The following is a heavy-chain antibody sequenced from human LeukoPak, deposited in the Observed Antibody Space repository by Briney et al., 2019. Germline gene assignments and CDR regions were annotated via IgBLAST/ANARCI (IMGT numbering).Heavy chain of an antibody. Sequence: GGSLRLSCAASGFTFSSYGMSWVRQAPGKGLEWVSAVSGSGGSTYYADSVKGRFTISRDNSKNTLYLQMNSLRAEDTAVYYCAKEGYYYDSSGPGYYYYMDVWGKGTTVTISS. D-gene: IGHD3-22*01. V-gene: IGHV3-23*01. CDR2: VSGSGGST. CDR1: GFTFSSYG. CDR3: AKEGYYYDSSGPGYYYYMDV. J-gene: IGHJ6*03.